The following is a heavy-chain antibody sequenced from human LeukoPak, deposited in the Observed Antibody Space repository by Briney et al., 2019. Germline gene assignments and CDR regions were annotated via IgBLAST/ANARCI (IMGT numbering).Heavy chain of an antibody. CDR3: TRSLGYCSGTSCQRWFDP. V-gene: IGHV4-4*07. J-gene: IGHJ5*02. D-gene: IGHD2-2*01. Sequence: SETLSLTCTVSGGSIRRFYWSWLRQPAGKGLEWIGRIYTSETSSYNPSLKSRVTMSVGTSKNQFSLKLSSVTAADTAVYYCTRSLGYCSGTSCQRWFDPWGQGTLVTVSS. CDR2: IYTSETS. CDR1: GGSIRRFY.